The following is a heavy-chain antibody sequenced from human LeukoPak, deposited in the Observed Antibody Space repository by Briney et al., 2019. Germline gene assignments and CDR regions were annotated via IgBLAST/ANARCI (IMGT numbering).Heavy chain of an antibody. CDR1: GGSIRSYY. Sequence: SETLSLTCTVSGGSIRSYYWSWIRQPPGKGLEWIGYMYYSGSTNYNPSLKSRVTISVDTSKNQFSLKLSSVTAADTAVYYCARVRALSYYDSSGDLYYFDYWGQGTLVTVSS. V-gene: IGHV4-59*01. D-gene: IGHD3-22*01. CDR3: ARVRALSYYDSSGDLYYFDY. CDR2: MYYSGST. J-gene: IGHJ4*02.